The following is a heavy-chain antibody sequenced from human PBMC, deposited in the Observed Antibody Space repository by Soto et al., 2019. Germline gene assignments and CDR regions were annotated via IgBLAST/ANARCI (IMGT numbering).Heavy chain of an antibody. CDR2: IYYSGST. CDR1: GGSISSSSYY. CDR3: ARQGYCSSTGPCDDY. D-gene: IGHD2-2*01. J-gene: IGHJ4*02. Sequence: QLQLQESGPGLVKPSETLSLTCTVSGGSISSSSYYWGWIRQPPGKGLEWIGSIYYSGSTYYNPSLKSRVTISVDTSKNQFSLRLSSVTAADTAVYYCARQGYCSSTGPCDDYWGQGTLVTVSS. V-gene: IGHV4-39*01.